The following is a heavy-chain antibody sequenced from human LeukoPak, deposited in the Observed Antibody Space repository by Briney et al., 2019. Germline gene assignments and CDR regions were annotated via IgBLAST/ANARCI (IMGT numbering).Heavy chain of an antibody. J-gene: IGHJ4*02. D-gene: IGHD3-10*01. CDR3: ARDMVRGVMSDPDY. Sequence: PGGSLRLSCAASGFTVSSNYMSWVRQAPGKGLEWVSVIYSGGSTYYADSVKGRFTISRDNSKNTLYLQMNSLRAEDTAVYYCARDMVRGVMSDPDYWGQGTLVTVSS. V-gene: IGHV3-66*01. CDR2: IYSGGST. CDR1: GFTVSSNY.